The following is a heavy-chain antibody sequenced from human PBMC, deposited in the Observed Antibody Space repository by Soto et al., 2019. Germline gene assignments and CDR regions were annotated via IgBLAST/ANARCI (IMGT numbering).Heavy chain of an antibody. Sequence: GGSLRLSCAASGFIFSNYAMHWVRQAPGKGLEWVTLISFDGSKTHYADSVRGRFTISRDNSNNTLSLQMSNLRPEDTALYYCAGEGGDGYSYGYSFDYGGQGTQVTVSS. V-gene: IGHV3-30-3*01. CDR2: ISFDGSKT. J-gene: IGHJ4*02. CDR1: GFIFSNYA. D-gene: IGHD5-18*01. CDR3: AGEGGDGYSYGYSFDY.